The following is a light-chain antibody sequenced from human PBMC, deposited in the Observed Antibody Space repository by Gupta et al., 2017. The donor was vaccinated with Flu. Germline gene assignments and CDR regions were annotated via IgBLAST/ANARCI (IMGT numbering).Light chain of an antibody. Sequence: AIRMTQSPSSFSASTGDRVTITCRASQGISSYLAWYQQKPGKAPKLLIYAASTLQGGVPSRFSGSGSGTDFTLTISCLQSEDFATYYCQQYYSYPLTFGHGTKVEIK. CDR2: AAS. J-gene: IGKJ1*01. CDR1: QGISSY. V-gene: IGKV1-8*01. CDR3: QQYYSYPLT.